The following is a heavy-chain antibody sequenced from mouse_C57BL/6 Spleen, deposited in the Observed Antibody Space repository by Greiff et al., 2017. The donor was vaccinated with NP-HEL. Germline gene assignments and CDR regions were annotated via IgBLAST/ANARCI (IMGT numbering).Heavy chain of an antibody. D-gene: IGHD2-1*01. V-gene: IGHV3-6*01. CDR2: ISYDGSN. CDR1: GYSITSGYY. J-gene: IGHJ2*01. Sequence: ESGPGLVKPSQSLSLTCSVTGYSITSGYYWNWIRQFPGNKLEWMGYISYDGSNNYNPSLKNRISITRDTSKNQFFLKLNSVTTEDTATYYCAREIYYGNPYFDYWGQGTTLTVSS. CDR3: AREIYYGNPYFDY.